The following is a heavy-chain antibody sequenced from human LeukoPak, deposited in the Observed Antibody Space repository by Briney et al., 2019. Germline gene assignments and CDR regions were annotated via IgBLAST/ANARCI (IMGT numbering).Heavy chain of an antibody. D-gene: IGHD6-19*01. Sequence: KPGGSLRLSCAASGFTFSSYSMNWVRQAPEKGLEWVSSISSSSSYIYYADSVKGRFTISRDNAKNSLYLQMNSLRAEDTAVYYCARVVGVAGNQHWGQGTLVTVSS. J-gene: IGHJ1*01. V-gene: IGHV3-21*01. CDR2: ISSSSSYI. CDR3: ARVVGVAGNQH. CDR1: GFTFSSYS.